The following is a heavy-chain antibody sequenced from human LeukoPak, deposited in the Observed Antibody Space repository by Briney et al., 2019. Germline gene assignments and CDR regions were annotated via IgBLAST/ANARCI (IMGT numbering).Heavy chain of an antibody. CDR2: ISYDGSNK. CDR3: ARDRVSYSSSWYGYY. D-gene: IGHD6-13*01. V-gene: IGHV3-30-3*01. J-gene: IGHJ4*02. CDR1: GFTFSSYA. Sequence: GGSLRLSCAASGFTFSSYAMHWVRQAPGKGLEWVAVISYDGSNKYYADSVKGRFTISRDNSKNTLYLQMNSLRAEDTAVYYCARDRVSYSSSWYGYYWGQGTLVTVSS.